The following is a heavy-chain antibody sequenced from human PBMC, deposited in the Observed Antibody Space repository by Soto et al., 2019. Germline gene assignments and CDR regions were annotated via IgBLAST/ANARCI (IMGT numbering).Heavy chain of an antibody. CDR1: GFTFSSYG. Sequence: QVQLVESGGGVVQPGRSLRLSCAASGFTFSSYGMHWVRQAPGKGLEWVAVISYDGSNKYYADSVKGRFTISRDNSKNTLYLQMNSLIAEDTAVYYCARAAGSYYYYGMDVWGQGTTVTVSS. CDR2: ISYDGSNK. V-gene: IGHV3-30*03. CDR3: ARAAGSYYYYGMDV. J-gene: IGHJ6*02. D-gene: IGHD6-13*01.